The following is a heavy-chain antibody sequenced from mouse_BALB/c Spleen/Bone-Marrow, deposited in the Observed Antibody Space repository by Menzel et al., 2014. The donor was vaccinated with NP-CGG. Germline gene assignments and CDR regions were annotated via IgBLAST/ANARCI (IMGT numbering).Heavy chain of an antibody. CDR2: INPYNDGT. J-gene: IGHJ4*01. CDR1: GYRFTSYV. D-gene: IGHD2-4*01. V-gene: IGHV1-14*01. CDR3: GRGVYYDYDEGAMDY. Sequence: SGPELVKPGASVKMSCKASGYRFTSYVMHWVKQKPGQGLEWIGYINPYNDGTKYNEKFKGKATLTSDKSSSTAYLELSSLTSADSAVYYCGRGVYYDYDEGAMDYWGQGTSVTVSS.